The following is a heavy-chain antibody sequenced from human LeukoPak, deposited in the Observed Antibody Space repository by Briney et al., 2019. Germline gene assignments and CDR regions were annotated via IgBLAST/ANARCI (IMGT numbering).Heavy chain of an antibody. J-gene: IGHJ4*02. Sequence: SETLSLTCTVSGGSISSYYWSWIRQPPGKGLEWIGYIYYSGSTNYNPSLKSRVTISVDTSKNQFSLKLSSVTAADTAVYYCAGEGHYYDSSGYYYGGEDYWGQGTLVTVSS. CDR1: GGSISSYY. CDR2: IYYSGST. CDR3: AGEGHYYDSSGYYYGGEDY. V-gene: IGHV4-59*01. D-gene: IGHD3-22*01.